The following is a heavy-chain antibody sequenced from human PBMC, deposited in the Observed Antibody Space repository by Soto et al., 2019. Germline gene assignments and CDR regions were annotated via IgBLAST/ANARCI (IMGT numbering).Heavy chain of an antibody. Sequence: PGGSLRLSCAASGFMFSAYWMIWVRQAPGKGLEWVANIHGDGGKIYYVDSVKGRFTISRDNAKRSLYLQMNSLRAEDTAVYYCARDFYGGYTYGPGDYWGQGALVTVSS. V-gene: IGHV3-7*01. CDR1: GFMFSAYW. CDR3: ARDFYGGYTYGPGDY. J-gene: IGHJ4*02. CDR2: IHGDGGKI. D-gene: IGHD5-18*01.